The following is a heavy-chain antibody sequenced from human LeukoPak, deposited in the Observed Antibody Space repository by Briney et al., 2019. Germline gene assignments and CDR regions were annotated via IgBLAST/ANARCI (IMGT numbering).Heavy chain of an antibody. J-gene: IGHJ3*02. CDR2: FDPEDGET. CDR1: GYTLTELS. D-gene: IGHD3-22*01. V-gene: IGHV1-24*01. Sequence: GASVKVSCKVSGYTLTELSMHWVRQAPGKGLEWMGGFDPEDGETIYAQKFQGRVTMTEDTSTDTAYMELSSLRSEDTAVYYCATERRGYDSSGYEVGAAFDIWGQGTMVTVSS. CDR3: ATERRGYDSSGYEVGAAFDI.